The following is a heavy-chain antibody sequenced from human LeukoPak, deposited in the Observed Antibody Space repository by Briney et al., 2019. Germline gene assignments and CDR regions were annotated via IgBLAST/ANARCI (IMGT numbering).Heavy chain of an antibody. CDR3: ARDNYYYDSSGYGY. CDR1: GGTFSSYA. V-gene: IGHV1-2*02. J-gene: IGHJ4*02. Sequence: ASVKVSCKASGGTFSSYAISWVRQAPGQGLEWMGWINPNSGGTNYAQKFQGRVTMTRDTSISTAYMELSRLRSDDTAVYYCARDNYYYDSSGYGYWGQGTLVTVSS. CDR2: INPNSGGT. D-gene: IGHD3-22*01.